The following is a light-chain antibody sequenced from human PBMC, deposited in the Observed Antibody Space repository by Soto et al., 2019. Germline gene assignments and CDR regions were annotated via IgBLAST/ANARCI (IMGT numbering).Light chain of an antibody. J-gene: IGLJ3*02. CDR3: AAWDDSLNGQV. V-gene: IGLV1-44*01. CDR2: SNN. CDR1: SSNIGSNT. Sequence: QAVVTQPLSASGTPGQRVTISCSGSSSNIGSNTVNWYQQLPGTAPKLLIYSNNQRPSGVPDRFSGSKSGTSASLAISGLQSEDEADYYCAAWDDSLNGQVFGGGTKVTVL.